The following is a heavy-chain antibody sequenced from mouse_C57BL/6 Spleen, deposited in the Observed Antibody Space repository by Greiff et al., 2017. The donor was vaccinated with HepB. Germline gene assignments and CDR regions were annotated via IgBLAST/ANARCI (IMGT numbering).Heavy chain of an antibody. CDR3: TIPYYYGPRFDD. J-gene: IGHJ2*01. D-gene: IGHD1-1*01. CDR1: GYTFTDYE. V-gene: IGHV1-15*01. Sequence: ESGAELVRPGASVTLSCKASGYTFTDYEMHWVKQTPVHGLEWIGAIDPETGGTAYNQKFKGKAILTADNSSSTAYMELRSLTSEDSAVYACTIPYYYGPRFDDWGKGTTLTVAS. CDR2: IDPETGGT.